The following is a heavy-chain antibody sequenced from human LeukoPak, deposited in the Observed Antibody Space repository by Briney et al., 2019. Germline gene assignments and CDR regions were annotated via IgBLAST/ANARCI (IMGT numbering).Heavy chain of an antibody. CDR2: FIPIFGSA. Sequence: SVKVSCKASGGTFSSYAISWVRQAPGQGLEWMGGFIPIFGSAKYAQKFQGRVTITADESTSTAYMELSSLRSDDTAVYYCARAHVVVLGGALGGMDVWGQGTTVTVSS. CDR3: ARAHVVVLGGALGGMDV. V-gene: IGHV1-69*13. J-gene: IGHJ6*02. D-gene: IGHD3-10*01. CDR1: GGTFSSYA.